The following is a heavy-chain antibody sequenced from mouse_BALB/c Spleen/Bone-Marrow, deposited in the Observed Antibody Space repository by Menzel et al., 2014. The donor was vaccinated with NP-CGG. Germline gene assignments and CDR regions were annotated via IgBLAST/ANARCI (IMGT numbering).Heavy chain of an antibody. D-gene: IGHD2-14*01. CDR2: INPINGDT. J-gene: IGHJ1*01. Sequence: VQLQQSGPELVKPGASVKMSCKASGYTFTDYYMKWVKQSHGKSLEWIGDINPINGDTFYNQRFKGKATLTVDKSSSTVYMQLDSVTAEDTAICYSAMGVRLYWYCDVWGAGTTVTVSS. V-gene: IGHV1-18*01. CDR1: GYTFTDYY. CDR3: AMGVRLYWYCDV.